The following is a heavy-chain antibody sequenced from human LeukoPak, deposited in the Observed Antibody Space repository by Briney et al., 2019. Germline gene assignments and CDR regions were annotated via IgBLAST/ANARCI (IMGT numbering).Heavy chain of an antibody. CDR3: VRTPPNWGFDY. D-gene: IGHD7-27*01. CDR2: MSPNSGDT. Sequence: GASVKVSCRPSGYTFTTHDINWVRQATGQGLGWLGWMSPNSGDTGYAQKFQGRVTMTSDPSISTAYMELSSLRSEDTAIYYCVRTPPNWGFDYWGQGTLVTVSS. J-gene: IGHJ4*02. CDR1: GYTFTTHD. V-gene: IGHV1-8*01.